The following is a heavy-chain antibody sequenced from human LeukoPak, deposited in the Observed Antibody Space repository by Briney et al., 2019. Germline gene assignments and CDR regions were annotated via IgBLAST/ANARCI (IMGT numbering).Heavy chain of an antibody. CDR1: GGSFSGYY. D-gene: IGHD3-22*01. Sequence: ASETLSLTCAVYGGSFSGYYGTWIRQTPEKGLEWIGEMNPSGSTNYNPSLKSRVTISVDTSKNQFSLELSSVTAADTAVYYSARGRPDVTMIVVVMTAVSYYLDVWGKGTTVTVS. V-gene: IGHV4-34*01. CDR3: ARGRPDVTMIVVVMTAVSYYLDV. J-gene: IGHJ6*03. CDR2: MNPSGST.